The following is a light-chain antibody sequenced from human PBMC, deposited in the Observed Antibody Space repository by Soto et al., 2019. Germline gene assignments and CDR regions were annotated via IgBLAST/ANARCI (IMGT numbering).Light chain of an antibody. CDR1: SNDVGGSTY. CDR3: SSYTDSSNYV. CDR2: EVS. Sequence: QSALTQPASVSGSPGQSITISCTGTSNDVGGSTYVSWYQQLPGKAPEVIIFEVSNRPSGVSNRFSGSRSGNTASLTISGLQAEDEADYYCSSYTDSSNYVFGTGTQLTVL. V-gene: IGLV2-14*01. J-gene: IGLJ1*01.